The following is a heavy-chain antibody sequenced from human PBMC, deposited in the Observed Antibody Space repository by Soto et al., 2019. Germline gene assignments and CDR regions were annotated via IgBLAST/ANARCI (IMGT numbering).Heavy chain of an antibody. CDR1: GGSISSSNW. CDR2: IYHSGST. D-gene: IGHD6-13*01. V-gene: IGHV4-4*02. Sequence: SETLSLTCAVSGGSISSSNWWRWVRQPPGKGLEWIGEIYHSGSTNYNPSLKSRVTISVDKSKNQFSLKLSSVTAADTAVYYCARGDSSSWLYYYYGMDVWGQGTTVTVSS. J-gene: IGHJ6*02. CDR3: ARGDSSSWLYYYYGMDV.